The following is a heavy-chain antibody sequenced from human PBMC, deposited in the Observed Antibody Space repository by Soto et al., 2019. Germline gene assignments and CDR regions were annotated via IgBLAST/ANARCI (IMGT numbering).Heavy chain of an antibody. CDR3: ATPIFTAMADKTPKRADY. Sequence: PGGSLRLSCAASGFTFSSYAMSWVRQAPGEGLEWVSAISGSGGSTYYADSVKGRFTISRDNSKNTLYLQMNSLRAEDTAVYYCATPIFTAMADKTPKRADYWGQGTLVTVSS. CDR2: ISGSGGST. D-gene: IGHD5-18*01. J-gene: IGHJ4*02. V-gene: IGHV3-23*01. CDR1: GFTFSSYA.